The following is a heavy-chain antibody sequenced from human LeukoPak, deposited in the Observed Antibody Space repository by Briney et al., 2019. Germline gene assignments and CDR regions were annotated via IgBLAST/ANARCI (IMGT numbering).Heavy chain of an antibody. J-gene: IGHJ5*02. CDR3: ARGYCSGGSCYTGHNWFDP. CDR2: IYYSGST. Sequence: SETLSLTCTVSGGSISSGGYYWSWIRQHPGKGLEWIGYIYYSGSTYYNSSLKSRVTISVDTSKNQFSLKLSSVTAADTAVYYCARGYCSGGSCYTGHNWFDPWGQGTLVTVSS. V-gene: IGHV4-31*03. D-gene: IGHD2-15*01. CDR1: GGSISSGGYY.